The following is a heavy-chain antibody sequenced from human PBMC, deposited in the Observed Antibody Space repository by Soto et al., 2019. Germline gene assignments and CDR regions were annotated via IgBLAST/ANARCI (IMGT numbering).Heavy chain of an antibody. CDR3: ARGRSEVYGMDD. CDR2: IIPIFGTA. V-gene: IGHV1-69*13. Sequence: ASVKVSCKASGGTFSSYAISWVRQAPGQGLEWMGGIIPIFGTANYAQKFQGRVTITADESTSTAYMELSSLRSEDTAVYYCARGRSEVYGMDDWGQGTTVTVSS. J-gene: IGHJ6*02. CDR1: GGTFSSYA.